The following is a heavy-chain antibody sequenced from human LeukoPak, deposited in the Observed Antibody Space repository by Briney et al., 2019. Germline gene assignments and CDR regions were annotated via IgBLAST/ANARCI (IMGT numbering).Heavy chain of an antibody. J-gene: IGHJ4*02. V-gene: IGHV4-34*01. CDR3: AGLDYYDSSGYYY. D-gene: IGHD3-22*01. CDR1: GGSFSRYY. CDR2: INHSGST. Sequence: SETLSLTCAVYGGSFSRYYWSWIRQPPGKGLEWIGEINHSGSTNYNPSLKSRVTISVDTSKNQFSLKLSSVTAADTAVYYCAGLDYYDSSGYYYWGQGTLVTVSS.